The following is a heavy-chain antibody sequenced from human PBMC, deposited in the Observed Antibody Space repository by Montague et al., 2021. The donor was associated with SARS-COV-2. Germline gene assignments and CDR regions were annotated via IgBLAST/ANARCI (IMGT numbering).Heavy chain of an antibody. D-gene: IGHD3-3*01. CDR2: INHRGST. V-gene: IGHV4-34*01. Sequence: SETLSLTCAVYGGSFSAHSWSWIRQSPGKGLEWIGEINHRGSTTYMSSLKSRVTMSVDTSKNQFSLKMSSVTAADTAIYYCARGGLAGGNYDIWSFSYTSPLDYWGQGTKVPVSP. J-gene: IGHJ4*02. CDR3: ARGGLAGGNYDIWSFSYTSPLDY. CDR1: GGSFSAHS.